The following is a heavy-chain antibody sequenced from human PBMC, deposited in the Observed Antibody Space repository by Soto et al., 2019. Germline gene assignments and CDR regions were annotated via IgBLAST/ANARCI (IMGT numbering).Heavy chain of an antibody. CDR3: TTDSTGQQQLLYYYGMDV. D-gene: IGHD6-13*01. V-gene: IGHV3-15*07. CDR1: GFTFSNAW. Sequence: GGSLRLSCAASGFTFSNAWMNWVRQAPGKGLEWVGRIKSKTDGGTTDYAAPVKGRFTISRDDSKNTLYLQMNSLKTEDTAVYYCTTDSTGQQQLLYYYGMDVWGQGTTVTVSS. CDR2: IKSKTDGGTT. J-gene: IGHJ6*02.